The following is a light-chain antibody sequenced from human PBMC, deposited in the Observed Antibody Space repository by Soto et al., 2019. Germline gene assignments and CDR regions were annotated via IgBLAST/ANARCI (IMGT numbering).Light chain of an antibody. V-gene: IGKV3-20*01. CDR2: GTS. CDR1: QSVSSSY. Sequence: EIVLTQSPGTLSLSPGERATLSCRASQSVSSSYLAWYQQKPGQAPRLLIYGTSSRATAIPDRFSGSGSGTDFTLTISRLEPEDFAVYYCQPYGSSPWTFGQGPRVDIK. CDR3: QPYGSSPWT. J-gene: IGKJ1*01.